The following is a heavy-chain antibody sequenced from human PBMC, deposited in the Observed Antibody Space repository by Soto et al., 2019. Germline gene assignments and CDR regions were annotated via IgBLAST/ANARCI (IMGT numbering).Heavy chain of an antibody. Sequence: PSETLCLTCTVSGGSISSSSYYWGWIRQPPGKGLEWIGSIYYSGSTYYNPSLKSRVTISVDTSKNQFSLKLSSVTAADTAVYYCASFGFGDPDYAWGQGTLVTVSS. CDR3: ASFGFGDPDYA. J-gene: IGHJ5*02. D-gene: IGHD3-10*01. CDR1: GGSISSSSYY. CDR2: IYYSGST. V-gene: IGHV4-39*01.